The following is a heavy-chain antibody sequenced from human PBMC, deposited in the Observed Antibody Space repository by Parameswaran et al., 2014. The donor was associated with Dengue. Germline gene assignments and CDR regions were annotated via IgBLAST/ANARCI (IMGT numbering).Heavy chain of an antibody. D-gene: IGHD2-2*02. Sequence: AISSARWIRQPPGKGLEWIGYIYYSGSTNYNPSLKSRVTISVDTSKNQFSLKLSSVTAADTAVYYCARVECSSTSCYKGRGYFDYWGQGTLVTVSS. J-gene: IGHJ4*02. CDR2: IYYSGST. V-gene: IGHV4-59*01. CDR3: ARVECSSTSCYKGRGYFDY. CDR1: AISSA.